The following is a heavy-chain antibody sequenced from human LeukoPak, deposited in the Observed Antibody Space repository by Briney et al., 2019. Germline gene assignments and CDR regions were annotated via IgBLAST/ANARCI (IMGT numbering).Heavy chain of an antibody. CDR3: ARASDPWLQLT. V-gene: IGHV3-7*05. CDR2: IKQDGSEK. Sequence: GGSLRLTCAASGFTFSNYWMIWVRQAPGKGLEWVGNIKQDGSEKRYADSVRGRFSISRDNAQTSLYLQMNSLRAEDTAVYYCARASDPWLQLTWGQGTLVTVSS. J-gene: IGHJ5*02. D-gene: IGHD5-24*01. CDR1: GFTFSNYW.